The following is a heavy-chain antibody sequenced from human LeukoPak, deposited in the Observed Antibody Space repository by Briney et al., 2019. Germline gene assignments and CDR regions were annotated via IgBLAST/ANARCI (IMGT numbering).Heavy chain of an antibody. J-gene: IGHJ6*04. V-gene: IGHV4-34*01. Sequence: SETLSLTCAVYGGSFSCYYWSWIRRPPGKGLEWVGEINHSGSTNYNPSLKSRVTISVDTSKNQFSLKLSSVTAADTAVYYCARGKPRTTVTTRTLDVWGKGTTVTVSS. CDR3: ARGKPRTTVTTRTLDV. CDR2: INHSGST. CDR1: GGSFSCYY. D-gene: IGHD4-17*01.